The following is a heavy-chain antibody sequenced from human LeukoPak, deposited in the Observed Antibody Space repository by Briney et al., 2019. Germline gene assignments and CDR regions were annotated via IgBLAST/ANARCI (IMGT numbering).Heavy chain of an antibody. J-gene: IGHJ4*02. CDR3: ARALGSSSWYRLDY. CDR1: GGSLSSGSYY. CDR2: IYTSGST. V-gene: IGHV4-61*02. D-gene: IGHD6-13*01. Sequence: PSETLSLTCTVSGGSLSSGSYYWSWIRQPAGKGLEWIGRIYTSGSTNYNPSLKSRVTISVDTSKNQFSLKLSSVTAADTAVYYCARALGSSSWYRLDYWGQGTLVTVSS.